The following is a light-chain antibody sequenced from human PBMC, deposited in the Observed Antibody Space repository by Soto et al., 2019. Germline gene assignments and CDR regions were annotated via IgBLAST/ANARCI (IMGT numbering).Light chain of an antibody. CDR1: SCDVGTYTY. CDR2: DVI. J-gene: IGLJ1*01. CDR3: CSYAGSYTHV. V-gene: IGLV2-11*01. Sequence: QSALTQPRSVSGSPGQSVTISCTGTSCDVGTYTYVSWYQQHPGKAPKLIIYDVIKRPSGVPDRFSGSKSGNTASLTISGLQAEDEADYYCCSYAGSYTHVFGTGTKVTVL.